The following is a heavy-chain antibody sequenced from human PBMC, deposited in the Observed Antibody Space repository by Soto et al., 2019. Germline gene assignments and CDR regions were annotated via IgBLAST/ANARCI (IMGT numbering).Heavy chain of an antibody. D-gene: IGHD3-10*01. CDR2: TYYRSKWYN. CDR3: SRGLGSGSYFDY. CDR1: GDSVPSYGAA. V-gene: IGHV6-1*01. J-gene: IGHJ4*02. Sequence: SQTLPLTCGISGDSVPSYGAAWNWIRQSPSRGLEWLGRTYYRSKWYNDYAVSVKSRISINADTSKNQYSLQLNSVTPEDTAVYYCSRGLGSGSYFDYWGQETLVTVSS.